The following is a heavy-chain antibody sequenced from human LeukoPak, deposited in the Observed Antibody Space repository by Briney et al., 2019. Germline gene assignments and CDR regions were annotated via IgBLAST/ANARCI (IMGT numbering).Heavy chain of an antibody. D-gene: IGHD1-26*01. J-gene: IGHJ4*02. CDR1: GYTFIGYY. Sequence: ASVKVSCKASGYTFIGYYMHWVRQAPGQGLAWVGWINPNSGGTNYAQKFQGRVTMTRDTSVSTAYMELSRLRSDDTAIYYCARTIVGALDYWGQGTLVTVSS. V-gene: IGHV1-2*02. CDR3: ARTIVGALDY. CDR2: INPNSGGT.